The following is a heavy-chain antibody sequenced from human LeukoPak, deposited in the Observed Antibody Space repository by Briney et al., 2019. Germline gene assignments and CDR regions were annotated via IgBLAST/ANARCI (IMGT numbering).Heavy chain of an antibody. J-gene: IGHJ5*02. CDR1: GFIFSHYT. Sequence: PGGSLRLSCAASGFIFSHYTMTWVRQAPGKGLEWVSSINGSGDATKYADSVMGRFTVSRDNSKNTVSLQMNSLRAEDTAVYYCARDMLFGESVYNWFDPWGQGTLVTVSS. CDR2: INGSGDAT. CDR3: ARDMLFGESVYNWFDP. V-gene: IGHV3-23*01. D-gene: IGHD3/OR15-3a*01.